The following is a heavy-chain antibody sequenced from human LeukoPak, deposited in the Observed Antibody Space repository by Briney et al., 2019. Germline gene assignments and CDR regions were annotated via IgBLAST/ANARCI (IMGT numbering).Heavy chain of an antibody. CDR1: GYSFTSYW. Sequence: GEALKISCKGSGYSFTSYWIGWVRQMPGKGLEWMGIIYPGESDTRYSPSFQGQVTVSADKSICTAYLQWSSLKASDTAMYYCARSGIVVVPAASSGDDAFDIWGQGTMVTVSS. CDR2: IYPGESDT. CDR3: ARSGIVVVPAASSGDDAFDI. V-gene: IGHV5-51*01. J-gene: IGHJ3*02. D-gene: IGHD2-2*01.